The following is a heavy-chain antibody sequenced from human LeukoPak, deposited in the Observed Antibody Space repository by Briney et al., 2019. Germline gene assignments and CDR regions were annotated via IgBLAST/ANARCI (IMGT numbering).Heavy chain of an antibody. Sequence: AGGSLRLSCAASGFTFSSYTMNWVRQAPGKGLEWVSYISTSGRSMYYADSVKGRFTISRDNAKNSLYLQMNNLRADDTAVYYCAFRGDMLVIPATYMFDWWGQGTLVTVSS. CDR3: AFRGDMLVIPATYMFDW. D-gene: IGHD2-2*01. CDR1: GFTFSSYT. V-gene: IGHV3-48*01. J-gene: IGHJ4*02. CDR2: ISTSGRSM.